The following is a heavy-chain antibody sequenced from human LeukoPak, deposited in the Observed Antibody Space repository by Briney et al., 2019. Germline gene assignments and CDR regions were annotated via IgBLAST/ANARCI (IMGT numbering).Heavy chain of an antibody. CDR3: ARDRSGEGFGEFYNWFDP. Sequence: SDTLSLTCTVSGGSISSGGYYWSWIRQHPGKGLEWIVYIYYSGSTYYNPSLKSRVTISVDTSKNQFSLKLSSVTAADTAVYYCARDRSGEGFGEFYNWFDPWGQGTLVTVSS. J-gene: IGHJ5*02. D-gene: IGHD3-10*01. V-gene: IGHV4-31*03. CDR1: GGSISSGGYY. CDR2: IYYSGST.